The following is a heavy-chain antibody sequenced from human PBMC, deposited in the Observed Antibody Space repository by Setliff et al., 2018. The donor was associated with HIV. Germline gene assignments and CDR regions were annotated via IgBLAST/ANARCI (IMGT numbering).Heavy chain of an antibody. D-gene: IGHD3-3*01. CDR2: IWYDGSNQ. CDR3: AMSGYMDYYYGMDV. Sequence: LRLSCAASGFTFSNYGMHWVRQAPGKGLEWVAVIWYDGSNQYYEDSVKGRFTISRDNSKNTLYLQINSLRGEDTAAYYCAMSGYMDYYYGMDVWGQGTTVTVSS. V-gene: IGHV3-33*01. CDR1: GFTFSNYG. J-gene: IGHJ6*02.